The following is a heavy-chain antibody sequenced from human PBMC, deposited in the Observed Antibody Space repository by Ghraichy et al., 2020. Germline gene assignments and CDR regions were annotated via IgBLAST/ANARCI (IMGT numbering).Heavy chain of an antibody. CDR3: AKDRRSRIYGMDV. J-gene: IGHJ6*02. CDR2: ISGSGGST. Sequence: LSLTCAASGFTFSSYAMSWVRQAPGKGLEWVSAISGSGGSTYYADSVKGRFTISRDNSKNTLYLQMNSLRAEDTAVYYCAKDRRSRIYGMDVWGQGTTVTVSS. CDR1: GFTFSSYA. D-gene: IGHD2-2*01. V-gene: IGHV3-23*01.